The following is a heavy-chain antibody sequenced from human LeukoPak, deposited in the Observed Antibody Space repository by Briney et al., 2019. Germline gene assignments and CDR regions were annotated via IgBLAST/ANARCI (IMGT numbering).Heavy chain of an antibody. V-gene: IGHV4-30-4*08. CDR2: IYYSGST. D-gene: IGHD3-22*01. J-gene: IGHJ4*02. CDR3: AREGSDYYDSSGYSDY. Sequence: SETLSLTCTVSGGSISSGDYYWSWIRQPPGKGLEWIGYIYYSGSTYYNPSLKSRVTISVDTSKNQFSLKLSSVTAADTAVYYCAREGSDYYDSSGYSDYWGQGTLVTVSS. CDR1: GGSISSGDYY.